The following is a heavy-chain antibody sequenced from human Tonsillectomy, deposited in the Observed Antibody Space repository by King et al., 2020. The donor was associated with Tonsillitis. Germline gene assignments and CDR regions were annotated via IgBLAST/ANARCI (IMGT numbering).Heavy chain of an antibody. J-gene: IGHJ4*02. D-gene: IGHD3-16*01. CDR2: IISGGDTI. V-gene: IGHV3-11*01. Sequence: VQLVESGGGLVKPGGSLRLSCAASGFTFSYYYMNWLRQAPGKGLEWVSYIISGGDTIYYADSVKGRFTISRDNAKNSLSLQMNNLRAEDTAVYYCARVSGGDPLDYWGQGTLVTVSS. CDR1: GFTFSYYY. CDR3: ARVSGGDPLDY.